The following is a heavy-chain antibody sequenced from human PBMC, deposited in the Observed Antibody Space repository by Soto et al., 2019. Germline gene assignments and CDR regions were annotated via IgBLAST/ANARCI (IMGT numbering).Heavy chain of an antibody. D-gene: IGHD1-1*01. CDR3: ARRAETNGWNGFGADKYYFDF. CDR1: GYTFTSYD. CDR2: MNPNTGNS. J-gene: IGHJ4*02. Sequence: GASVKVSCKASGYTFTSYDIYWVRQATGQGLEWMGWMNPNTGNSGYAQKFQGRVTMTSDTSKSTAHMEVSSLRSEGTAVYYCARRAETNGWNGFGADKYYFDFWGQGTLVTVSS. V-gene: IGHV1-8*01.